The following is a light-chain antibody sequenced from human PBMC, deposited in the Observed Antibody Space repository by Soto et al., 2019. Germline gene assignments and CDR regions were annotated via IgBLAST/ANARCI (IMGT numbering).Light chain of an antibody. J-gene: IGLJ1*01. CDR2: EVS. Sequence: QSVLTQPASVSGSPGQSITTSCTGTSSDVGGYNYVSWYQQHPGKAPKLMIFEVSNRPSGVSNRFSGSKPGNTASLTISGLQTEDEADYYCTSYTSSFTHLFGTGTKVTVL. CDR1: SSDVGGYNY. V-gene: IGLV2-14*01. CDR3: TSYTSSFTHL.